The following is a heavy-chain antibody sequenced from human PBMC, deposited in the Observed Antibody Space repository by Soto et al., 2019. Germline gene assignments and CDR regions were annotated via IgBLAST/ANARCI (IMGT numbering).Heavy chain of an antibody. Sequence: PGESLKISCKGSGYSFTSYWIGWVRQMPGKGLEWMGIIYPGDSDTRYSPSFQGQVTISADKSISTAYLQWSSLKASDTAMYYCAREGQLWNYYYYYGVDVWGQGTTVTVSS. CDR2: IYPGDSDT. J-gene: IGHJ6*02. CDR3: AREGQLWNYYYYYGVDV. D-gene: IGHD5-18*01. CDR1: GYSFTSYW. V-gene: IGHV5-51*01.